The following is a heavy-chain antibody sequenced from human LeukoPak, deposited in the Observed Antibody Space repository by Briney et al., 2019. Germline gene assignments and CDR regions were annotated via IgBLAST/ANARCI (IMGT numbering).Heavy chain of an antibody. CDR1: GYTFTSYD. J-gene: IGHJ6*02. CDR3: ARELYPPYSSSWYDPRYYYYYYGMDV. V-gene: IGHV1-8*01. CDR2: MNPNSGNT. Sequence: GASVKVSCKASGYTFTSYDINWVRQATGQGLEWMGWMNPNSGNTGYAQKFQGRVTMTRNTSISTAYMELSSLRSEDTAVYYCARELYPPYSSSWYDPRYYYYYYGMDVWGQGTTVTVSS. D-gene: IGHD6-13*01.